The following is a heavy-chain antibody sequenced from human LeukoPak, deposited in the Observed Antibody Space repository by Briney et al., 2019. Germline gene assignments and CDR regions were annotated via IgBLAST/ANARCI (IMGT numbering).Heavy chain of an antibody. D-gene: IGHD3-22*01. CDR3: ARHWGSTMTHLDY. CDR1: GGSISSSSYY. Sequence: SESLSLTCTVSGGSISSSSYYWVWIRRPPGKVLELIGTIYHTGSTYYNPSLKSRVAISVDTSKRHLSLKLTSVTAADTAVYFCARHWGSTMTHLDYWGQGTLVTVSS. CDR2: IYHTGST. V-gene: IGHV4-39*01. J-gene: IGHJ4*02.